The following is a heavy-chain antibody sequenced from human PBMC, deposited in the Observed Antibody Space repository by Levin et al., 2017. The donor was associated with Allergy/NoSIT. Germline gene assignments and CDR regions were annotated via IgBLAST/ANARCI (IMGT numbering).Heavy chain of an antibody. CDR3: ARTPEVGELDY. V-gene: IGHV4-34*01. J-gene: IGHJ4*02. Sequence: SETLSLTCAVYGGSFSGYYWSWIRQPPGKGLEWIGEINHSGSTNYNPSLKSRVTISVDTSKNQFSLKLSSVTAADTAVYYCARTPEVGELDYWGQGTLVTVSS. D-gene: IGHD3-16*01. CDR1: GGSFSGYY. CDR2: INHSGST.